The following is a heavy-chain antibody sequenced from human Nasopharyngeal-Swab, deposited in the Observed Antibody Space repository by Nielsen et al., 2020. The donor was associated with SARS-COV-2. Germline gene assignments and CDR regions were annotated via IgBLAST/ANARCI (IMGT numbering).Heavy chain of an antibody. CDR3: ARSSTTVTTSLFPGYLKLYYYMDV. D-gene: IGHD4-17*01. V-gene: IGHV1-3*01. J-gene: IGHJ6*03. Sequence: WVGQAPGQRLEWMGWINAGNGNTKYSQKFQGRVTITRDTSASTAYMELSSLRSEDTAVYYCARSSTTVTTSLFPGYLKLYYYMDVWGKGTTVTVSS. CDR2: INAGNGNT.